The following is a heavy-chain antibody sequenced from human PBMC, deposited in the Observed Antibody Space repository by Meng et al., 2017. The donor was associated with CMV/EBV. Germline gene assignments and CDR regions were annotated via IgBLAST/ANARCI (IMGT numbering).Heavy chain of an antibody. D-gene: IGHD3-22*01. CDR1: GGTFSSYA. Sequence: VQRVLSGAEVKKPVSSVKGSCKASGGTFSSYAISWVRQAPGQGLEWMGGIIPIFGTANYAQKCQGRVTITADESPSTAYMELSSLRSEDTAVYYCARIYDSSGYYNYYFDYWGQGTLVTVSS. J-gene: IGHJ4*02. CDR2: IIPIFGTA. CDR3: ARIYDSSGYYNYYFDY. V-gene: IGHV1-69*01.